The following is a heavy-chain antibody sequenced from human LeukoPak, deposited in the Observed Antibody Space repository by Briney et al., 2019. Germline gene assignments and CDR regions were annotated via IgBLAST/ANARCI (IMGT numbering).Heavy chain of an antibody. D-gene: IGHD2-15*01. CDR2: IYYSGST. Sequence: KASETLSLTCTVSGGSVSSGSYYWSWIRQHPGKGLEWIGYIYYSGSTYYNPSLKSRVTISVDTSKNQFSLKLSSVTAADTAVYYCARASSGGSCYVCNWFDPWGQGTLVTVSS. CDR3: ARASSGGSCYVCNWFDP. CDR1: GGSVSSGSYY. V-gene: IGHV4-31*03. J-gene: IGHJ5*02.